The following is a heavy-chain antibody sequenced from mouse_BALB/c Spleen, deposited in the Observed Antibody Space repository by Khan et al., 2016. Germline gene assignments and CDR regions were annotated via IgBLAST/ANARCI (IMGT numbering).Heavy chain of an antibody. Sequence: QIQLVQSGPELKRPGKTVKISCKASGYTFTNYGINWVKQAPGKGLKWMGWINTYSGESTYADDFKGRFAFSLETSANTAYLQINNLKNEDTATYFGARYRYYYGSSWYFDDWGAGTTVTVSS. CDR2: INTYSGES. D-gene: IGHD1-1*01. V-gene: IGHV9-3-1*01. CDR1: GYTFTNYG. CDR3: ARYRYYYGSSWYFDD. J-gene: IGHJ1*01.